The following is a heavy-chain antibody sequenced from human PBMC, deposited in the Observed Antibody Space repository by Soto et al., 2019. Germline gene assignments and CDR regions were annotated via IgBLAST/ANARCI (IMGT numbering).Heavy chain of an antibody. CDR1: GFTFSSYA. D-gene: IGHD6-6*01. CDR3: AKAEYSSSSWDLGY. CDR2: ISGSGGST. V-gene: IGHV3-23*01. J-gene: IGHJ4*02. Sequence: GGSLRLSCAASGFTFSSYAMSWVRQAPGKGLEWVSAISGSGGSTYYADSVKGRFTISRDNSKNTLYLQMNSLRAEDTAVYYCAKAEYSSSSWDLGYWGQGTLVTVSS.